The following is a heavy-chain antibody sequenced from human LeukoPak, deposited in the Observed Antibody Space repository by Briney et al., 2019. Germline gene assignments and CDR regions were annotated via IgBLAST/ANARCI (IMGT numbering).Heavy chain of an antibody. J-gene: IGHJ6*03. V-gene: IGHV1-69*13. CDR2: ILPIFGTT. D-gene: IGHD6-19*01. CDR3: ARGGVGSGWDSDYYYMDV. Sequence: ASVKVSCRPSGGTFSISAINWVRQAPGQGLEWMGGILPIFGTTKYSQKFQGRVTFTADESTSTVYMEMSSLTSEDTAIYYCARGGVGSGWDSDYYYMDVWGKGTTVTISS. CDR1: GGTFSISA.